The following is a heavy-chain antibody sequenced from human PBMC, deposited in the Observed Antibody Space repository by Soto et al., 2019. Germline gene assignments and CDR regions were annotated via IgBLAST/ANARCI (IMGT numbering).Heavy chain of an antibody. Sequence: QVHLVQSGAEVKKPGASVKVSCKASGYSFTANSMHWVRQAPGQGLEWMGWINPNNGGTNYARKFQGWVTMTRDTSISTAYMDLTRLKSDDTAVYYCAFQRSGVVYWGQGTLVTVSS. D-gene: IGHD2-15*01. CDR3: AFQRSGVVY. CDR2: INPNNGGT. V-gene: IGHV1-2*04. CDR1: GYSFTANS. J-gene: IGHJ4*02.